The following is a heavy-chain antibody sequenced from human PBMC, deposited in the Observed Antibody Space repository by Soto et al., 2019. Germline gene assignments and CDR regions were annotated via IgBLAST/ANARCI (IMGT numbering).Heavy chain of an antibody. V-gene: IGHV4-59*01. CDR1: GGSISSYY. CDR3: AGLVGAPEYYFDY. Sequence: SETLSLTCTVSGGSISSYYWSWIRQPPGKGLEWIGYIYYSGSTNYNPSLKSRVTISVDTSKNQFPLKLSSVTAADTAVYYCAGLVGAPEYYFDYWGQGTLVTVSS. J-gene: IGHJ4*02. D-gene: IGHD1-26*01. CDR2: IYYSGST.